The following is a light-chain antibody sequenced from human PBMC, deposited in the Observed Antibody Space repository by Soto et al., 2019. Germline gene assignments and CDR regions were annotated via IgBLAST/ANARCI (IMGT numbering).Light chain of an antibody. CDR1: QGISIW. CDR2: KAS. Sequence: DIQMTQSPSTLSASVGDRVTITCRASQGISIWLAWYQQKPGKAPNLLIYKASSLESGVPSRFSGSGSGTEFTLTISSLQPDDFATYYCQHYNSFASWMFGQGTKVEIK. J-gene: IGKJ1*01. V-gene: IGKV1-5*03. CDR3: QHYNSFASWM.